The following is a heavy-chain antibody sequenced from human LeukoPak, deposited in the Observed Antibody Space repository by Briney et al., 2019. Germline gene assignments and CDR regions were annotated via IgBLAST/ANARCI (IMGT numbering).Heavy chain of an antibody. Sequence: SETLSLTCIVAGGSISSYYWSWIRQPPGKGLEWIGYIYYSGSTNYNPSLKSRVTISVDTSKNQFSLKLSSVTAADTAVYYCASGQWLVRDFDYWGQGTLVTVSS. CDR1: GGSISSYY. V-gene: IGHV4-59*08. D-gene: IGHD6-19*01. CDR3: ASGQWLVRDFDY. J-gene: IGHJ4*02. CDR2: IYYSGST.